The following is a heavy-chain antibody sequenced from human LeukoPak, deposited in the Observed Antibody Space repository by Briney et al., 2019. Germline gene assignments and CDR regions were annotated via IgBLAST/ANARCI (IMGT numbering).Heavy chain of an antibody. J-gene: IGHJ4*02. Sequence: GGSLRLSCAASGFTFTSYSMNWVRQAPGKGLEWVAYITTSSSDINYAASVKGRFTISRDNAKNSLYLQMNSLRDEDTAVYYCARDKDWSFDNWGQGILVTVSS. CDR3: ARDKDWSFDN. CDR1: GFTFTSYS. CDR2: ITTSSSDI. D-gene: IGHD3/OR15-3a*01. V-gene: IGHV3-21*05.